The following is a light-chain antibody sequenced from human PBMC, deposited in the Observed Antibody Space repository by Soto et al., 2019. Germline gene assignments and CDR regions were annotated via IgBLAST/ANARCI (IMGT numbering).Light chain of an antibody. CDR2: GAS. CDR3: QQYFEWPPMT. CDR1: ETVATN. V-gene: IGKV3-15*01. J-gene: IGKJ1*01. Sequence: LRTKSPATLSVSPGEKATLSCWASETVATNLAWYQQKPGQAPRLLISGASTRAAGISDRFRGSGSGTEFTLTISSLRSEDSGIYYCQQYFEWPPMTFGQGTKVDIK.